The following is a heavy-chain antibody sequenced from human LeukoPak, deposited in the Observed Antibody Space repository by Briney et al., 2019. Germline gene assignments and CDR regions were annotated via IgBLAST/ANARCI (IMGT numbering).Heavy chain of an antibody. J-gene: IGHJ4*02. D-gene: IGHD4-17*01. CDR3: AKREKGTTGRFFDY. V-gene: IGHV3-23*01. Sequence: PGGSLRLSCAASGLTFTNYAMTWVRQAPGKGLEWVSGISEGVGNTYYADSVKGRFTNSRDHSKNTLYLQMNSLRAEDTALYYCAKREKGTTGRFFDYWGQGTLVTVSS. CDR2: ISEGVGNT. CDR1: GLTFTNYA.